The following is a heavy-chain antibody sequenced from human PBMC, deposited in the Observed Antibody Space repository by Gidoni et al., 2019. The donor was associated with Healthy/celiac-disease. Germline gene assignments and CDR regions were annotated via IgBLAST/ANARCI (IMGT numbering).Heavy chain of an antibody. J-gene: IGHJ4*02. V-gene: IGHV4-30-4*01. Sequence: QVQLQESGPGLVKPSQTLSLTCPVSGGSISSVHYYWSWIRQSPGKGLEWIGYMYYSGSTYYHPSLKSRVTISVDTPKNQFSLKLSSVTAADTAVYYCATDYASRVDWGQGTLVTVSS. CDR2: MYYSGST. CDR1: GGSISSVHYY. CDR3: ATDYASRVD. D-gene: IGHD4-17*01.